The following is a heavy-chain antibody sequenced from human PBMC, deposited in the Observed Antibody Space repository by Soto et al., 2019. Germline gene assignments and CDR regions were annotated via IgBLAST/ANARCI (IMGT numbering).Heavy chain of an antibody. CDR2: IYYTGGT. Sequence: QVQLQESGPGLVTPSQTLSLTCSVSGGSISSGGDYWTWIRQHPGEGLEWIGYIYYTGGTSYTPSRKCRVTVSLDTSNSPCSVKLNSASAADMAVCYCARVRGSNCHHSDMDVWGKGITVTVSS. J-gene: IGHJ6*03. D-gene: IGHD1-26*01. CDR3: ARVRGSNCHHSDMDV. CDR1: GGSISSGGDY. V-gene: IGHV4-31*03.